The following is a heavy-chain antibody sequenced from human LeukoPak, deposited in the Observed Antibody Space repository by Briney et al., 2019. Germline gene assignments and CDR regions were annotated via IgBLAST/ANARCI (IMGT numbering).Heavy chain of an antibody. CDR2: ISGSGGST. J-gene: IGHJ4*02. CDR3: AKDGWLRGGFFDY. D-gene: IGHD5-12*01. V-gene: IGHV3-23*01. CDR1: GFTFSSYA. Sequence: PGGSLRLSCAASGFTFSSYAMSWVRQAPGKGLEWVSAISGSGGSTYYADSVKGWFTISRDNSKNTLYLQMNSLRAEDTAVYYCAKDGWLRGGFFDYWGQGTLVTVSS.